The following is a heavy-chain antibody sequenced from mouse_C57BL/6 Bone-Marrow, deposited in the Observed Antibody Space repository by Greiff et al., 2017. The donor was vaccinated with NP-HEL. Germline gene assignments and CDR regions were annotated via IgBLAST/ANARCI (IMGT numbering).Heavy chain of an antibody. V-gene: IGHV5-17*01. Sequence: EVKLVESGGGLVKPGGSLKLSCAASGFTFSDYGMHWVRQAPEKGLEWVAYISSGSSTIYYADTVKGRFTISRDNAKNTLFLQMTSLRSEDTTMYYCAKGKDYGSMDYWGQGTSVTVSS. J-gene: IGHJ4*01. D-gene: IGHD2-2*01. CDR2: ISSGSSTI. CDR3: AKGKDYGSMDY. CDR1: GFTFSDYG.